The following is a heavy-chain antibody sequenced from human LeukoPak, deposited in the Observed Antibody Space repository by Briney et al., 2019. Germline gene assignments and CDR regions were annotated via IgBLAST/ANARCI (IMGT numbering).Heavy chain of an antibody. V-gene: IGHV3-23*01. CDR3: ASSWVYGNLDH. CDR2: ITANGDTT. CDR1: GFTFSSYP. D-gene: IGHD6-13*01. J-gene: IGHJ4*02. Sequence: GGSLRLSRTASGFTFSSYPMYWVRQAPGKGLECVSGITANGDTTYYGDSMKGRFTLSRDNSKNILYLQMNGLGADDTAVYYCASSWVYGNLDHWGQGTL.